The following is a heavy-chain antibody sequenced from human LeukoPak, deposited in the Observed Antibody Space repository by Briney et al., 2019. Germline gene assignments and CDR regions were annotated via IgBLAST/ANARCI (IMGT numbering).Heavy chain of an antibody. J-gene: IGHJ2*01. CDR2: IRGGGDTT. D-gene: IGHD6-13*01. CDR3: AKGPAAASYYYFDL. Sequence: GGSQRLSCAASRFTFSSYATSWARHAPRKGLEWVSAIRGGGDTTFYADSVKGRFSVSRDNSKNTLFLQMNILRADDTAVYYCAKGPAAASYYYFDLWGRGTLVTVSS. V-gene: IGHV3-23*01. CDR1: RFTFSSYA.